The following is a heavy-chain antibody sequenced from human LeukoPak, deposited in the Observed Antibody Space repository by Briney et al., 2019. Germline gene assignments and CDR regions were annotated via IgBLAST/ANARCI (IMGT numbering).Heavy chain of an antibody. CDR2: INPNSGGT. CDR3: ARQAHTVTLYNWFDP. Sequence: ASVKVSCKASGGTFSSYAISWVRQAPGQGLEWMGWINPNSGGTNYAQKFQGRVTMTRDTSISTAYMELSRLRSDDTAVYYCARQAHTVTLYNWFDPWGQGTLVTVSS. CDR1: GGTFSSYA. V-gene: IGHV1-2*02. D-gene: IGHD4-17*01. J-gene: IGHJ5*02.